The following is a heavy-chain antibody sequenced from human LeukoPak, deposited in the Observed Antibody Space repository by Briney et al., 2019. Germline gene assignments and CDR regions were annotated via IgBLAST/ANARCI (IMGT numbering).Heavy chain of an antibody. V-gene: IGHV4-59*08. J-gene: IGHJ6*03. Sequence: SETLSLTCTVSAGSISSYFWSWIRQPPGKGLEWIGYIYYSGSTNYNPSLKSRVTISVDTSKNQFSLKLRSVTAADTAVYYCARHVPLYCSGGSCYPKYYYYYMDVWGKGTTVTVSS. D-gene: IGHD2-15*01. CDR1: AGSISSYF. CDR2: IYYSGST. CDR3: ARHVPLYCSGGSCYPKYYYYYMDV.